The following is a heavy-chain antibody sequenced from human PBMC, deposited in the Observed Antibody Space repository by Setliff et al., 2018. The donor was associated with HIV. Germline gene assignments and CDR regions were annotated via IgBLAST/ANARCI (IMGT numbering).Heavy chain of an antibody. J-gene: IGHJ3*02. D-gene: IGHD4-4*01. Sequence: GGSLRLSCAAFGFTFSSYGMHWVRQAPGKGLEWVAFINYDESSEYYADSVKGRVSISRDNSKNTVDLHMNSLRTEDTAVYYCAKDGDYRNGDYDAFDIWGLGTMVTVSS. CDR3: AKDGDYRNGDYDAFDI. CDR1: GFTFSSYG. V-gene: IGHV3-30*02. CDR2: INYDESSE.